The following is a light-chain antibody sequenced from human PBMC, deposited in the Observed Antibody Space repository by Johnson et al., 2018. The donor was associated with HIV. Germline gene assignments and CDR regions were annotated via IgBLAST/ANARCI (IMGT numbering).Light chain of an antibody. Sequence: QSVLTQPPSVSAAPGQKVIISCSGRSSNIGSNYVSWYQHLPGTAPKLLIYENDKRPSGIPDRFSASKSGTSATLDITGLQTGDEGDYCCGSWDNTMIVFVFGAGTKVTVL. J-gene: IGLJ1*01. V-gene: IGLV1-51*01. CDR1: SSNIGSNY. CDR2: END. CDR3: GSWDNTMIVFV.